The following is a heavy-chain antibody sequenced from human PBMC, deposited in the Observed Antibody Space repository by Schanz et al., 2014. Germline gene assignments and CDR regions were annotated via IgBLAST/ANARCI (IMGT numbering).Heavy chain of an antibody. CDR1: GFTFSSYW. J-gene: IGHJ4*02. D-gene: IGHD5-12*01. CDR3: ARDPNSVNEIDY. V-gene: IGHV3-7*03. Sequence: EVQLVESGGGLVQPGGSLRLSCAASGFTFSSYWMSWVRQAPGEGLEWVANIKQDGSEKYYVDSVKGRFTISRDNAKNSLYLQMNSLRVEDTAVYYCARDPNSVNEIDYWGQGTLVTVSS. CDR2: IKQDGSEK.